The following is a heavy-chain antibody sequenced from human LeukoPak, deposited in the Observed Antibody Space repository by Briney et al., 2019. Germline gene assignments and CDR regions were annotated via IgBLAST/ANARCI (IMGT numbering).Heavy chain of an antibody. CDR3: ARETPRAWSPAFDY. Sequence: ASVKVSCKASGYTFTSYDINWVRQATGQGLEWMGWMNPNSGNTGYAQKFQGRVTITRNTSISTAYMELSSLRSEDTAVYYCARETPRAWSPAFDYWGQGTLVTVSS. CDR1: GYTFTSYD. CDR2: MNPNSGNT. V-gene: IGHV1-8*03. D-gene: IGHD2-15*01. J-gene: IGHJ4*02.